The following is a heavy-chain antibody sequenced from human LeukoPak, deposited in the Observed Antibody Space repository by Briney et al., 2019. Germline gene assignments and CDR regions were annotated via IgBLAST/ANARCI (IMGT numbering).Heavy chain of an antibody. J-gene: IGHJ4*02. CDR2: INPNSGGT. D-gene: IGHD1-26*01. V-gene: IGHV1-2*02. Sequence: GASVTVSFKASGYTFTGYYMHWVRQAPGQGLEWMGWINPNSGGTNYAQKFQGMLTMTRDTSISTAYMELSRLRSDDTAVYYCALGAATTFDYWGQGTLVTVSS. CDR1: GYTFTGYY. CDR3: ALGAATTFDY.